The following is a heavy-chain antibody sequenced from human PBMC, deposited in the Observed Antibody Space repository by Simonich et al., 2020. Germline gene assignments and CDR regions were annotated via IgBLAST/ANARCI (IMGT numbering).Heavy chain of an antibody. J-gene: IGHJ4*02. CDR2: KWYDGSNK. Sequence: QVQLVESGGGVVQPGRSLRLSCAASGFTFSSYGMHWVRQVPGKGLELVAVKWYDGSNKYYADAVKGRFTISRDNSKNTLDLQMNSLRAEDTAVYYCARERAAAGEAFDYWGQGTLVTVSS. CDR1: GFTFSSYG. D-gene: IGHD6-13*01. CDR3: ARERAAAGEAFDY. V-gene: IGHV3-33*01.